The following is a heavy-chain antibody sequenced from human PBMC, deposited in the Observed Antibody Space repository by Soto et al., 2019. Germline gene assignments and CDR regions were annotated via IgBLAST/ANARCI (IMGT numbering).Heavy chain of an antibody. CDR2: IIPLFGTP. Sequence: QVLLMQSGAEVKKPGSSVKVSCTSSGGPFSSYGISWVRQVPGQGLEWLGGIIPLFGTPSYARKFQDRLTISADESTTTAYMELSSLTSEDTAMYFCGRDGTIQMANFDFWGQGTLVTVSS. CDR3: GRDGTIQMANFDF. CDR1: GGPFSSYG. J-gene: IGHJ4*02. D-gene: IGHD1-1*01. V-gene: IGHV1-69*01.